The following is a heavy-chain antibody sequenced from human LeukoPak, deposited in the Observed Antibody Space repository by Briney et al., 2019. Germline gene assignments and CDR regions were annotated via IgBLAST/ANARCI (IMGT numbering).Heavy chain of an antibody. D-gene: IGHD2-15*01. V-gene: IGHV3-33*01. CDR2: IWYDGINK. CDR3: ARGDCSGGSCSSMDV. J-gene: IGHJ6*02. CDR1: GFTFSSYG. Sequence: GGSLRLSCAASGFTFSSYGMHWVRQAPGKGLEWVAVIWYDGINKFHADSVRGRFTISREDAKNSFYLQMNSLSVGDTAVYYCARGDCSGGSCSSMDVWGQGTTVTVSS.